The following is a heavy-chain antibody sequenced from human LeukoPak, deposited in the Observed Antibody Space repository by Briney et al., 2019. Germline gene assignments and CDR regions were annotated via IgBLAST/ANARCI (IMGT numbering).Heavy chain of an antibody. CDR3: AKKYYDILTGYYIDWFDP. D-gene: IGHD3-9*01. Sequence: GGSLRLSCAASGFTFSSYAMSWVRQAPGKGLEWVSAISGSGGSTYYADSVKGRFTISRDNSKNTLYLQMNSLRAEDTAVYYCAKKYYDILTGYYIDWFDPWGQGTLVTVSS. CDR1: GFTFSSYA. J-gene: IGHJ5*02. CDR2: ISGSGGST. V-gene: IGHV3-23*01.